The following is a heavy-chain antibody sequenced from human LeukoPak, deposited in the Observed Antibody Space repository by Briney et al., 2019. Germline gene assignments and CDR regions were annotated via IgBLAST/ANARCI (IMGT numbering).Heavy chain of an antibody. CDR3: ATPRVGYCSGGSCYWFDP. V-gene: IGHV1-69*13. CDR2: IIPIFGTA. Sequence: ASVKVSCKASGGTFSSYAISWVRQAPGQGLEWMGGIIPIFGTANYAQKFQGRVTLTADESTSTAYMELSSLRSEDTAVYYCATPRVGYCSGGSCYWFDPWGQGTLVTVSS. D-gene: IGHD2-15*01. CDR1: GGTFSSYA. J-gene: IGHJ5*02.